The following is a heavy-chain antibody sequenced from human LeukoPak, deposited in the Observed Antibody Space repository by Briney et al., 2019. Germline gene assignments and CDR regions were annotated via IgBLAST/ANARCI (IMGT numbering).Heavy chain of an antibody. CDR1: GGSFSGYY. CDR3: ARDPYSGNYGDYYYYYMDV. J-gene: IGHJ6*03. D-gene: IGHD1-26*01. CDR2: ITSSSSYI. Sequence: ETLSLTCAVYGGSFSGYYWSWIRQPPGKGLEWVSSITSSSSYIYYADSVKGRFTISRDNAKSSLYLQMNSLRDEDTAVYYCARDPYSGNYGDYYYYYMDVWGKGTTVTISS. V-gene: IGHV3-21*01.